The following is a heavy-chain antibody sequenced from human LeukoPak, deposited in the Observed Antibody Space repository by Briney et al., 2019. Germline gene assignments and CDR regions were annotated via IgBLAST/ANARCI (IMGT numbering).Heavy chain of an antibody. CDR3: ARGARRGYDSRFDY. D-gene: IGHD5-12*01. V-gene: IGHV1-69*04. CDR2: IIPIFGIA. CDR1: GGTFSSYA. J-gene: IGHJ4*02. Sequence: SVKVSCKASGGTFSSYAISWVRQAPGQGLEWMGRIIPIFGIANYAQKFQGRVTITADKSPSTAYMELSSLRSEDTAVYYCARGARRGYDSRFDYWGQGTLVTVSS.